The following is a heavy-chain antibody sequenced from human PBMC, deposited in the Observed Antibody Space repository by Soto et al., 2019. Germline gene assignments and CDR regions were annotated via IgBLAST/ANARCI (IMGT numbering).Heavy chain of an antibody. D-gene: IGHD6-19*01. Sequence: SETLSLTCTVSGGSISSSSYYWGWIRQPPGKGLEWIGSIYYSGSTYYNPSLKSRVTISVDTSKNQFSLKLSSVTAADTAVYYCARRLEEWLVPPEYYFDYWGQGTLVTVSS. CDR2: IYYSGST. J-gene: IGHJ4*02. V-gene: IGHV4-39*01. CDR3: ARRLEEWLVPPEYYFDY. CDR1: GGSISSSSYY.